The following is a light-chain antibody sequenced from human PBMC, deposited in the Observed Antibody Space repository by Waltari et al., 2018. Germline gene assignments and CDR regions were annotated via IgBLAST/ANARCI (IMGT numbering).Light chain of an antibody. CDR1: QTINNNF. CDR3: QQYDGSVLT. CDR2: GAS. Sequence: IVLTQSPDTLSLSPGQRATLSCRASQTINNNFLVWYQQKPGQAPRLIIHGASSRATGFPDRFSGSGSGTDFTLTINSLKPEDSAVYYCQQYDGSVLTFGGGTNVEI. V-gene: IGKV3-20*01. J-gene: IGKJ4*01.